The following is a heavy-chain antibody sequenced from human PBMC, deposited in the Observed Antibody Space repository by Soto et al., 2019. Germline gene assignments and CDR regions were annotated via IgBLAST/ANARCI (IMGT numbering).Heavy chain of an antibody. V-gene: IGHV2-5*02. CDR2: IYWDDDR. Sequence: QITLKESGPTLVEPTQTLTLTCTFSGFSLTTKGVGVGWIRQPPGKALEWLAIIYWDDDRRYSPSLKTRLAITKDTSKKQVVLLMTTLDPVDTATYYCAHVMITFVGVIGLDAFDIWGQGTMVTVSS. D-gene: IGHD3-16*02. J-gene: IGHJ3*02. CDR1: GFSLTTKGVG. CDR3: AHVMITFVGVIGLDAFDI.